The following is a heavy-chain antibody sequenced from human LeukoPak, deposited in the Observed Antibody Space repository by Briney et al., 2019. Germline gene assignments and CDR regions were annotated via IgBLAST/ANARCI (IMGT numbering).Heavy chain of an antibody. V-gene: IGHV1-2*02. Sequence: GASVTLSCTASGYTFTVYYIHWGRQAPGPGLGWMGMINPNNGGTKYAQRFQGRVTMTGDTSINTASMELTSLTAGDTAIYYCTRVSIAWSHLYFDYWGQGTLVTVSS. CDR1: GYTFTVYY. CDR2: INPNNGGT. J-gene: IGHJ4*02. D-gene: IGHD2-8*02. CDR3: TRVSIAWSHLYFDY.